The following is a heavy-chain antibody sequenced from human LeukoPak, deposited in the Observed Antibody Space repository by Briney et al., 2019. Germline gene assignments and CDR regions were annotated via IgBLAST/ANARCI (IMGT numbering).Heavy chain of an antibody. CDR3: ARDSIAAAGTGDY. J-gene: IGHJ4*02. CDR1: GFTFSSYW. Sequence: GGPLRLSCAASGFTFSSYWMSWVRQAPGKGLEWVANIKQDGSEKYYVDSVKGRFTISRDNAKNSLYLQMNSLRAEDTAVYYCARDSIAAAGTGDYWGQGTLVTVSS. CDR2: IKQDGSEK. V-gene: IGHV3-7*01. D-gene: IGHD6-13*01.